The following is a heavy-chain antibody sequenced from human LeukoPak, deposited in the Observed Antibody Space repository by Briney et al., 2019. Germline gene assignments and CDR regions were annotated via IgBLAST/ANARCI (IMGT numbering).Heavy chain of an antibody. CDR1: GFTFSSYA. Sequence: GGSLRLSCAASGFTFSSYAMSWVRQAPGKGLEWVSAISGSGGSTYYADSVKGRFTISRDNAKNSLYLQMNSLRAEDTAVYYCARKNTYYDILTGYYSSDAFDIWGQGTMVTVSS. CDR2: ISGSGGST. V-gene: IGHV3-23*01. D-gene: IGHD3-9*01. CDR3: ARKNTYYDILTGYYSSDAFDI. J-gene: IGHJ3*02.